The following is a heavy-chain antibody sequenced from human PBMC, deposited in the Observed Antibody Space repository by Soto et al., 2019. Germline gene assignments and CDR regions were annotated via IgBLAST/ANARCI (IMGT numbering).Heavy chain of an antibody. J-gene: IGHJ6*02. Sequence: GGSLRLSCAASGFTFSSYGMHLVRQAPGKGLEWVAVISYDGSNKYYADSVKGRFTISRDNSKNTLYLQMNSLRAEDTAVYYCAGDDSSGYYPYYYYYGMDVWGQGTTVTVSS. V-gene: IGHV3-30*03. D-gene: IGHD3-22*01. CDR2: ISYDGSNK. CDR3: AGDDSSGYYPYYYYYGMDV. CDR1: GFTFSSYG.